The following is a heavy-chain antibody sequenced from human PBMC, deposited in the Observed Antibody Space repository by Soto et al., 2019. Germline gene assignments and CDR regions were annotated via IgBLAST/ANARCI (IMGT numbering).Heavy chain of an antibody. V-gene: IGHV3-53*04. D-gene: IGHD4-17*01. J-gene: IGHJ3*02. CDR3: ASLYDYGDYVDAFDI. Sequence: EVQLVESGGGLVQPGGSLRLSCAASGFTVSSNYMSWVRQAPGKGLEWVSVIYSGGSTYYADSVKGRFTISRHNSKNTLYLQMNSLRAEDTAVYYCASLYDYGDYVDAFDIWGQGTMVTVSS. CDR1: GFTVSSNY. CDR2: IYSGGST.